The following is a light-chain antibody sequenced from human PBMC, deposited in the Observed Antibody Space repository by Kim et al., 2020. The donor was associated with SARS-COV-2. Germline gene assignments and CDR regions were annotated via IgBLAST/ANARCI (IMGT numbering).Light chain of an antibody. V-gene: IGLV3-1*01. CDR2: QDS. Sequence: VSPRQTASITCSGDKLGDKYACWYQQKPGQSPVLVIYQDSKRPSGIPERFSGSNSGNTATLTISGTQAMDEADYYCQAWDSSLRVFGGGTKLTVL. CDR3: QAWDSSLRV. CDR1: KLGDKY. J-gene: IGLJ3*02.